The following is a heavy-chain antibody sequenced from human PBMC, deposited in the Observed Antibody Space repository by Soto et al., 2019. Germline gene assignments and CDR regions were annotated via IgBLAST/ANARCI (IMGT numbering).Heavy chain of an antibody. J-gene: IGHJ3*02. V-gene: IGHV5-51*01. CDR3: DLLDSGSYGGAFDI. Sequence: PGEALKISWNGSGYSFTSYWIGWGRQMPGKGLGLMGIIYPGCSHTRYSPSFEGQITISADKYISTAHLPRSSLKGADTAMDYCDLLDSGSYGGAFDIWGQGTMVTVSS. CDR2: IYPGCSHT. D-gene: IGHD3-10*01. CDR1: GYSFTSYW.